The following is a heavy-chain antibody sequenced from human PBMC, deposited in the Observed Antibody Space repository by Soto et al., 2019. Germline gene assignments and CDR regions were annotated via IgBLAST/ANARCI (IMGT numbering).Heavy chain of an antibody. V-gene: IGHV3-73*02. J-gene: IGHJ5*01. CDR2: IRSKTNDYAT. Sequence: EVQLVESGGGLVEPGGSLKLSCAAFGFTFSDSAMHWVRQPSGKGLEWVGRIRSKTNDYATSYAASVKGRFTISRDDSKNTAYLQMNNVRAEDTAVYYCTRPDSASYCGGHWYLYSWFDSWGQGALVTVSS. CDR1: GFTFSDSA. D-gene: IGHD2-21*02. CDR3: TRPDSASYCGGHWYLYSWFDS.